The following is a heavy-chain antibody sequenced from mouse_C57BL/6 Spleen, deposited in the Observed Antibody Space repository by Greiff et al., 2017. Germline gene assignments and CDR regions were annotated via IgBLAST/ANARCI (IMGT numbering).Heavy chain of an antibody. CDR1: GYAFSSYW. Sequence: QVQLQQSGAELVKPGASVKISCKASGYAFSSYWMNWVKQRPGQGLEWIGQIYPGDGDTNYNGKFKGKATLTADKSSSTAYMQLSSLTSEDSAVYFCASQTAQATMFAYWGQGTLVTVSA. CDR3: ASQTAQATMFAY. V-gene: IGHV1-80*01. D-gene: IGHD3-2*02. J-gene: IGHJ3*01. CDR2: IYPGDGDT.